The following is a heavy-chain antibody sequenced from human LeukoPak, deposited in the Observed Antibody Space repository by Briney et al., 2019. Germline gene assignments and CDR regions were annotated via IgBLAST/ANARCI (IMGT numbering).Heavy chain of an antibody. CDR1: GGSISSYY. CDR2: IYTSGST. V-gene: IGHV4-4*07. Sequence: SETLSLTCTVSGGSISSYYWSWIRQPAGKGLEWIGRIYTSGSTYYNPSLKSRVTISVDTSKNQFSLKLSSVTAADTAVYYCARASDTAMVPDTFDYWGQGTLVTVSS. CDR3: ARASDTAMVPDTFDY. D-gene: IGHD5-18*01. J-gene: IGHJ4*02.